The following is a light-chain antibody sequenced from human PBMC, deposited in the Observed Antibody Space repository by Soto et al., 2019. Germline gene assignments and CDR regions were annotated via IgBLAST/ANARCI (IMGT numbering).Light chain of an antibody. CDR1: QSIRSW. CDR3: QHYNYDSHFR. V-gene: IGKV1-5*03. CDR2: NAS. Sequence: DIQMTQSPSTLSASVGDRVTITFRASQSIRSWLAWYQQKPGKAPKLLIYNASSLESGGPSRFSGSGSGTEFTRTISSLQHYDFGTCYCQHYNYDSHFRFGQGTKVDFK. J-gene: IGKJ1*01.